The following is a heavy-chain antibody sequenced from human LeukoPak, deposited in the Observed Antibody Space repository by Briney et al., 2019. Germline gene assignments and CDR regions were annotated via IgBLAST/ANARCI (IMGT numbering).Heavy chain of an antibody. D-gene: IGHD6-19*01. Sequence: GGSLRLSCAASGFTFSSYAMHWVRQAPGKGLEWVANIKQDGNERYYVDSVGGRFTVSRDNAKNSLYLQLNSLRADDTAVYYCARDPHQGGNGWYYFDFWGQGTLVTVSS. CDR1: GFTFSSYA. J-gene: IGHJ4*02. V-gene: IGHV3-7*03. CDR2: IKQDGNER. CDR3: ARDPHQGGNGWYYFDF.